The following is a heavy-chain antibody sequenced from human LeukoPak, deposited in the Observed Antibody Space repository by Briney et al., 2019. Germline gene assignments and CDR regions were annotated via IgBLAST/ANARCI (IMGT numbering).Heavy chain of an antibody. J-gene: IGHJ4*02. D-gene: IGHD3-22*01. CDR3: ARGILYYDSSGYLRY. Sequence: GSSVKVSCKASGYTFTGYYMHWVRQAPGQGLEWMGCINPNSGGTNYAQKFQGRVTMTRDTSISTAYMELSRLRSDDTAVYYCARGILYYDSSGYLRYWGQGTLVTVSS. CDR2: INPNSGGT. V-gene: IGHV1-2*02. CDR1: GYTFTGYY.